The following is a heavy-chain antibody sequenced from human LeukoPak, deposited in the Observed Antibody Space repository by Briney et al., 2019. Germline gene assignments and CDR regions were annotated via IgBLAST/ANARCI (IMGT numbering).Heavy chain of an antibody. CDR3: ARYYYGSGKYYYYYMYV. J-gene: IGHJ6*03. CDR1: GFNFSSYG. D-gene: IGHD3-10*01. CDR2: IWYDGSNK. V-gene: IGHV3-33*01. Sequence: GGSLRLSCAASGFNFSSYGMHWVRPAPGKGLEWGAVIWYDGSNKYYADSVKGRFTISRDNSKNTLYLQMNSLRAEDTAVYYCARYYYGSGKYYYYYMYVWGKGTTVTVSS.